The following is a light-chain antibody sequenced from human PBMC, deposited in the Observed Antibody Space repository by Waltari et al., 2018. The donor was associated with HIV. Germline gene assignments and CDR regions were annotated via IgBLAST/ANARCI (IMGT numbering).Light chain of an antibody. CDR2: GAS. CDR1: QSISRSD. CDR3: QQYGTSPWT. V-gene: IGKV3-20*01. J-gene: IGKJ1*01. Sequence: EIVLTQSPGTLSLSPGERATLFCRASQSISRSDLAWYQQAPGQAPRRLIYGASSRATDIPDRFTGSGSGTDFTLTISRLEAEDFVIYYCQQYGTSPWTVGQGTKVEIK.